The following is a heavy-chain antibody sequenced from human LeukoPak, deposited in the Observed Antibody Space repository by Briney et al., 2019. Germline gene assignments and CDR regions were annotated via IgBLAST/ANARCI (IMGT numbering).Heavy chain of an antibody. CDR3: AKHSYDSSGYYSIDY. V-gene: IGHV3-20*04. CDR2: INWNGGRT. J-gene: IGHJ4*02. Sequence: PGGSLRLSCAASGFMFDDYGMSWVRQAPGKGLEWVSGINWNGGRTDYADSVKGRFTISRDNSKSTLYLQMNSLRAEDTAVYYCAKHSYDSSGYYSIDYWGQGTLVTVFS. CDR1: GFMFDDYG. D-gene: IGHD3-22*01.